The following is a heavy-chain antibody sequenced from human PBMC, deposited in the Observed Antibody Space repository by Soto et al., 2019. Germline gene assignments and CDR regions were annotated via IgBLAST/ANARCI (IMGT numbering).Heavy chain of an antibody. CDR1: GFIFTGYY. D-gene: IGHD3-22*01. V-gene: IGHV1-2*02. J-gene: IGHJ5*02. CDR2: INGHSGVT. Sequence: GSSVKVSCKASGFIFTGYYIHWVRQAPGQRLEWMGWINGHSGVTSYSQTFQGRVTMTRETPTNTAYMELSSLTSEDTDLSYCVREESYYDRRGFHTCGQGNMVTVYS. CDR3: VREESYYDRRGFHT.